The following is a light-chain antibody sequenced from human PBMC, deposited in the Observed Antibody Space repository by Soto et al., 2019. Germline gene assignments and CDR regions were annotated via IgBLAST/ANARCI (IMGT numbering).Light chain of an antibody. CDR1: QGLVYSDGNTF. V-gene: IGKV2-30*01. Sequence: DVVMTQSPLSLSVTLGQPATISCRSSQGLVYSDGNTFLNWFHQRPGQSPRRLIYQVSNRDAGVPDRFSGSGSGTDYKLPISRVEAKDVGMYYCVQGTQWPRTVGQGTKVEIK. CDR2: QVS. J-gene: IGKJ1*01. CDR3: VQGTQWPRT.